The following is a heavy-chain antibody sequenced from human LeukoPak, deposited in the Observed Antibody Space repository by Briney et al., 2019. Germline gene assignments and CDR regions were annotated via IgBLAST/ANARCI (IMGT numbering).Heavy chain of an antibody. CDR2: IYYSGST. V-gene: IGHV4-31*03. CDR1: GGSISSGGYY. J-gene: IGHJ4*02. D-gene: IGHD5-24*01. Sequence: SETLSFTCTVSGGSISSGGYYWSWIRQHPGKGLEWIGYIYYSGSTYYNPSLKGRVTISVDTSKNQFSLKLSSVTAADTAVYYCARAEGDGYNFYFDYWGQGTLVTVSS. CDR3: ARAEGDGYNFYFDY.